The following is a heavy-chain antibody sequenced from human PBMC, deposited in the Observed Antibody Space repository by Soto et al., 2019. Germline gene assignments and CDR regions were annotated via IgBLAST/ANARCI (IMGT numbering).Heavy chain of an antibody. CDR2: ISSSSSYI. CDR1: GFTFSSYS. V-gene: IGHV3-21*01. Sequence: GGSLRLSCAASGFTFSSYSMNWVRQAPGKGLEWVSSISSSSSYIYYADSVKGRFTISRDNAKNSLYLQMNSLRAEDTAVYYCARDGCSGGSCYRTYYYYYMDVWGKGTTVTVSS. CDR3: ARDGCSGGSCYRTYYYYYMDV. D-gene: IGHD2-15*01. J-gene: IGHJ6*03.